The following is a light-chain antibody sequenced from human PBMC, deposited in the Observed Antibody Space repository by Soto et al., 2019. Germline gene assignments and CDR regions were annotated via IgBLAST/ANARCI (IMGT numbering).Light chain of an antibody. J-gene: IGLJ2*01. CDR3: GTWDSSLSAV. Sequence: CVLTLPVSGSASPGQKVTISCSGSSSNIGNNYVSWYQQLPGTAPKLLIYDNNKRPSGIPDRFSGSKSGTSATLGITGLQTGDEADYYCGTWDSSLSAVFGRGTKVTVL. CDR2: DNN. V-gene: IGLV1-51*01. CDR1: SSNIGNNY.